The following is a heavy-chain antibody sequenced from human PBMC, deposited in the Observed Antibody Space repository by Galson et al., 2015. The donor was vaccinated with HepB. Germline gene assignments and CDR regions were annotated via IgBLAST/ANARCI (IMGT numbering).Heavy chain of an antibody. Sequence: SLRLSCAASGFTFSTFPMHWVRQAPGKGLEYVSSISHNGGNTYYADSVKGRFTISRDNSKNTLYLQMSSLRVEDTVVYYCVRRGDAYDLWGQGTLVTVSS. CDR1: GFTFSTFP. V-gene: IGHV3-64D*06. CDR2: ISHNGGNT. J-gene: IGHJ4*02. D-gene: IGHD5-24*01. CDR3: VRRGDAYDL.